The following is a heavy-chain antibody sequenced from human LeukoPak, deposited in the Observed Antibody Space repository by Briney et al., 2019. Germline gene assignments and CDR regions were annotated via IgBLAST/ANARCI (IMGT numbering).Heavy chain of an antibody. V-gene: IGHV3-30-3*01. CDR3: AKEASGYSFSDW. CDR1: GFTFSSYA. J-gene: IGHJ4*02. Sequence: GRSLRLSCAASGFTFSSYAMHWVRQAPGKGLEWVAVISYDGSNKYYADSVKGRFTISRDNSKNTLYLQMNSLRAEDTAVYYCAKEASGYSFSDWWGQGTLVTVSS. D-gene: IGHD1-26*01. CDR2: ISYDGSNK.